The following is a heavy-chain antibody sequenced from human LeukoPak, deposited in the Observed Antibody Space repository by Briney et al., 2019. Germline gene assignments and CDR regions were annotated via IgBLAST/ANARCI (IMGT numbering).Heavy chain of an antibody. Sequence: PSETLSLTCAVYGGSFSGYYWSWIRQPPGKGLEWIGEINHSGSTNYNPSLKSRVTISVDTTKNQFSLKLSSVTAADTAVYYCARFGAHPRDYWGQGTLVTVSS. CDR1: GGSFSGYY. V-gene: IGHV4-34*01. J-gene: IGHJ4*02. CDR2: INHSGST. D-gene: IGHD3-16*01. CDR3: ARFGAHPRDY.